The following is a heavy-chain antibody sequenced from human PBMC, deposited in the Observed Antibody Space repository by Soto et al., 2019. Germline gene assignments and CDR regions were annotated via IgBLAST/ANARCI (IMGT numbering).Heavy chain of an antibody. V-gene: IGHV3-11*06. CDR3: ARVRGYSYGQLDY. D-gene: IGHD5-18*01. CDR2: ISSSSSYT. J-gene: IGHJ4*02. Sequence: GGSLRLSCAASGFTFSDYYMSWIRQAPGKGLEWVSYISSSSSYTNYADSVKGRFTISRDNAKNSLYLQMNSLRAEDTAVYYCARVRGYSYGQLDYWGQGTLVTVSS. CDR1: GFTFSDYY.